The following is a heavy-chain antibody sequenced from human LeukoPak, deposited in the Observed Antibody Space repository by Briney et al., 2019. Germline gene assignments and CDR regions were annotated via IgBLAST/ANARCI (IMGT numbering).Heavy chain of an antibody. J-gene: IGHJ5*02. CDR2: IWYDGTNK. CDR3: AKDYLLQQLILEGWFDP. CDR1: GFTFDDYG. D-gene: IGHD6-13*01. Sequence: GGSLRLSCAASGFTFDDYGMSWVRQAPGKGLEWVAVIWYDGTNKYYADSVKGRFTISRDNSKNTLYLQMNSLRAEDTAVYYCAKDYLLQQLILEGWFDPWGQGTLVTVSS. V-gene: IGHV3-33*06.